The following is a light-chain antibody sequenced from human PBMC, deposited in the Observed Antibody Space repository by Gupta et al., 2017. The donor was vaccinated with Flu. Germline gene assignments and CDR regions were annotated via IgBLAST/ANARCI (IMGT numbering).Light chain of an antibody. CDR2: KAS. CDR1: QSISSW. V-gene: IGKV1-5*03. Sequence: DLQMTQSPSTLSASVGDRVTITCRASQSISSWLAWYQQKPGKAPNLRIYKASTLESGVPSRFSGSGSGTEFTLTISSLQPDDFASYYCQQYNSYPLTFGGGTKVEIK. CDR3: QQYNSYPLT. J-gene: IGKJ4*01.